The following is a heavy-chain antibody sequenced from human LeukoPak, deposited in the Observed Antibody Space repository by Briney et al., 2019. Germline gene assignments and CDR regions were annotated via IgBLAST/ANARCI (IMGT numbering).Heavy chain of an antibody. CDR2: IYYSGST. CDR1: GGSVSSYY. J-gene: IGHJ3*02. Sequence: SETLSLTCTVSGGSVSSYYWSWIRQPPGKGLEWIGYIYYSGSTNYNPSLESRVTISVDTSKNQFSLKLSSVTAADTAVYYCATRGGSYRYDDAFDIWGQGTMVTVSS. CDR3: ATRGGSYRYDDAFDI. D-gene: IGHD3-16*02. V-gene: IGHV4-59*02.